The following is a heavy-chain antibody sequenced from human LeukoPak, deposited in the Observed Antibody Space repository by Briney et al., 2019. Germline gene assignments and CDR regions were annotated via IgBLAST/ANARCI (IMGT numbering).Heavy chain of an antibody. Sequence: SETLSLTCAVYGGPFSGYYWSWIRQPPGKGLEWIGEINHSGSTNYNPSLKSRVTISVDTSKNQFSLKLSSVTAADTAVYYCARGRYDEWLLLAAAFDIWGQGTMVTVSS. D-gene: IGHD3-22*01. CDR3: ARGRYDEWLLLAAAFDI. J-gene: IGHJ3*02. V-gene: IGHV4-34*01. CDR2: INHSGST. CDR1: GGPFSGYY.